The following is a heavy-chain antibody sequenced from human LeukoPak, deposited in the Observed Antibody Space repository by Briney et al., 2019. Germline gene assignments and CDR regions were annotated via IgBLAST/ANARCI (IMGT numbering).Heavy chain of an antibody. CDR3: ARPYYYDSRIDP. CDR2: MYYSGST. Sequence: SETLSLTCTVSGGSITSGDYYWSWIRQPPGKGLEWIAYMYYSGSTYYNPSLKSRVTMSADTSKNQFSLKLSSVTAADTAVYYCARPYYYDSRIDPWGQGTLVTVSS. D-gene: IGHD3-22*01. J-gene: IGHJ5*02. V-gene: IGHV4-30-4*01. CDR1: GGSITSGDYY.